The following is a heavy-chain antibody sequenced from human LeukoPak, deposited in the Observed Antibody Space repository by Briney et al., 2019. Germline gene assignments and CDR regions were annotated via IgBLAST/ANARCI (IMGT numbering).Heavy chain of an antibody. V-gene: IGHV3-23*01. CDR2: ISGSGGST. Sequence: GGSLRLSCAASGFTFSTYWMSWVRQAPGKGLEWVSAISGSGGSTYYADSVKGRFTISRDNSKNTLYLQMNSLRAEDTAVYYCANSPVYYYDSSGFVDPWGQGTLVTVSS. CDR1: GFTFSTYW. J-gene: IGHJ5*02. CDR3: ANSPVYYYDSSGFVDP. D-gene: IGHD3-22*01.